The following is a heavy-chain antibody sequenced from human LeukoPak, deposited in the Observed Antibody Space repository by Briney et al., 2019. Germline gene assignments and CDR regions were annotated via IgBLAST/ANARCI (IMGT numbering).Heavy chain of an antibody. D-gene: IGHD6-6*01. V-gene: IGHV1-2*06. CDR1: GYTFTNYY. Sequence: ASVKVSCKTSGYTFTNYYIHWVRQAPGQGLEWMGRIDPNTGGTKSAKNFQGRVTMTRDTSTSTVYMELSSLRSEDTAVYYCARASARNWFDPWGQGTLVTVSS. J-gene: IGHJ5*02. CDR3: ARASARNWFDP. CDR2: IDPNTGGT.